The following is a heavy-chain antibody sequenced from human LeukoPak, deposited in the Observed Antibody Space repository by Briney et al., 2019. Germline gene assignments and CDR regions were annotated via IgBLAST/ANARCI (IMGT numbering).Heavy chain of an antibody. CDR1: SGSISGHY. D-gene: IGHD6-19*01. CDR3: ARHSSGWYYVDY. J-gene: IGHJ4*02. CDR2: IYYSGST. V-gene: IGHV4-59*11. Sequence: SETPSLTCTVSSGSISGHYWSWIRQPPGEGLEWIGNIYYSGSTNYNPSLESRVTISVDTSKNQFSLKLSSVTAADTAVYYCARHSSGWYYVDYWGQGTLVTVSS.